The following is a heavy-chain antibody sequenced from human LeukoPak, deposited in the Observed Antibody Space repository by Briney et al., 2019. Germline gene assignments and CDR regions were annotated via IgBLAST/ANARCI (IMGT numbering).Heavy chain of an antibody. CDR3: AKDPGNNNWSYWYFDI. Sequence: RPGGSLRLSCAAYGFTFSSYATTWVRQAPGKGLEWVSSISGSGGSTYYADSVKGRFTISRDNSKNTLYLQMNSLRAEDTAVYYCAKDPGNNNWSYWYFDIWGRGTLVSVSS. V-gene: IGHV3-23*01. CDR1: GFTFSSYA. CDR2: ISGSGGST. J-gene: IGHJ2*01. D-gene: IGHD1-1*01.